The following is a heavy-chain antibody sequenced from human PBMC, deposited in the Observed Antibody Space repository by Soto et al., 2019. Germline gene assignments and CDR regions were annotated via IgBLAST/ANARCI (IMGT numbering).Heavy chain of an antibody. Sequence: NPSETLSLTCTVSGGSISSGGYYWSWIRQHPGKGLEWIGCIYYSGSTYYNPSLKSRVTISVDTSKNQFSLKLSSVTAADTAVYYCARGIYDFWSGYYTEMDVWGKGTTVTVSS. D-gene: IGHD3-3*01. J-gene: IGHJ6*04. V-gene: IGHV4-31*03. CDR1: GGSISSGGYY. CDR3: ARGIYDFWSGYYTEMDV. CDR2: IYYSGST.